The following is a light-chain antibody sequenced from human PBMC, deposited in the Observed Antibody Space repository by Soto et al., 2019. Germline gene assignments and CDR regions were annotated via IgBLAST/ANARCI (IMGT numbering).Light chain of an antibody. J-gene: IGKJ1*01. Sequence: AIQMTQSPSSLSASVGDRVTITCRASQGIRNDLGWYQQKPGKAPNLLIYAASSLQSGVPSRFSGSGSGTDFTLTISSLQPEDFATYYCQQSYSTPPWTFGQGTKVDIK. CDR1: QGIRND. CDR3: QQSYSTPPWT. CDR2: AAS. V-gene: IGKV1-6*01.